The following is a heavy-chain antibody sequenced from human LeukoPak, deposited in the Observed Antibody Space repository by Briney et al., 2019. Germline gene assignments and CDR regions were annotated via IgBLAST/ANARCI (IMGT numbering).Heavy chain of an antibody. J-gene: IGHJ4*02. D-gene: IGHD2-8*01. Sequence: PSQTLSLTCTVSGGSISSGSYYWSWIRQPAGKGLEWIGRIYTSGSTNYNPSLKSRVTISVDTSKNQFSLKLSSVTATDTAVYYCARESLGIVLMVYAIIDYWGQGTLVTVSS. V-gene: IGHV4-61*02. CDR2: IYTSGST. CDR3: ARESLGIVLMVYAIIDY. CDR1: GGSISSGSYY.